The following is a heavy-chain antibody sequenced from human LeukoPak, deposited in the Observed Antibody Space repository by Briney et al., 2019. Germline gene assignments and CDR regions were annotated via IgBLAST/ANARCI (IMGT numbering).Heavy chain of an antibody. V-gene: IGHV1-69*05. CDR3: ARGRYCGGDCYWD. D-gene: IGHD2-21*02. CDR2: IIPIFGTA. CDR1: GGTFSSYA. J-gene: IGHJ4*02. Sequence: SVKVSCKASGGTFSSYAISWVRQAPGQGLEWMGRIIPIFGTANYAQKFQGRVTITTDESTSPAYMELSSLRSEDTAVYYCARGRYCGGDCYWDWGQGTLVTVSS.